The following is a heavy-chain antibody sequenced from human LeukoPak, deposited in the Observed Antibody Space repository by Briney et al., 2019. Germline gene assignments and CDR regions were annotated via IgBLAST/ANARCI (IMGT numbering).Heavy chain of an antibody. J-gene: IGHJ4*02. Sequence: GESLRLSCAASGFTVRSHRLIWVRQAPGKGLEWVSVIYNTGSAYYADSVMGRFIISRDISKNTLYLQINGLRPDDTAVYYCATDPGLRWSFDYWGQGTLVTVSS. CDR3: ATDPGLRWSFDY. CDR2: IYNTGSA. D-gene: IGHD4-23*01. CDR1: GFTVRSHR. V-gene: IGHV3-53*05.